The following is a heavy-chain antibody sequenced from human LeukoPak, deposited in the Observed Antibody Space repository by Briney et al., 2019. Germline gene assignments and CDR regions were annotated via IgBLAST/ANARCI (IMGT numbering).Heavy chain of an antibody. CDR3: AKGLTMMLTGGFDY. D-gene: IGHD3-22*01. CDR2: ISASGGST. CDR1: GFTFSSYA. J-gene: IGHJ4*02. V-gene: IGHV3-23*01. Sequence: GGSLRLSCAASGFTFSSYAMSWVRQAPGTGLEWVSTISASGGSTYYADSVKGRFTISRDNSKNTLSLQLNSLRAEDTAVYYCAKGLTMMLTGGFDYWGQGTLVTVSS.